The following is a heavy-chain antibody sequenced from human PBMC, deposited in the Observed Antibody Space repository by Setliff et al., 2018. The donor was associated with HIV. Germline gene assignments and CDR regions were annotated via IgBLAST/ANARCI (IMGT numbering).Heavy chain of an antibody. CDR1: GGSFSGYY. Sequence: SETLSLTCAVYGGSFSGYYWSWIRQPPGKGLEWIGEIYHSGSTNYNPSLKSRVTISVDKSKNQFSLRLTSVTAADTAVYYCARGGYIAARFYYFDYWGQGLLVTVSS. D-gene: IGHD6-6*01. J-gene: IGHJ4*02. CDR2: IYHSGST. V-gene: IGHV4-34*01. CDR3: ARGGYIAARFYYFDY.